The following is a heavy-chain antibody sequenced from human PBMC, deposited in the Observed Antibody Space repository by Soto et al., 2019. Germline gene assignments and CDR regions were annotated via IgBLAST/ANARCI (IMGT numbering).Heavy chain of an antibody. Sequence: QLQLQESGPGLVRPSETLSLTCTVSGASMTNYYGSWIRQSPGKGLVHSGYVYYSGSTNYNPSLKSRVTISVDTANNQFSLTLSSVTAADTAIYYCARAGHIFEGVVWGQGILVTVSS. CDR1: GASMTNYY. D-gene: IGHD3-16*01. V-gene: IGHV4-59*01. J-gene: IGHJ4*02. CDR2: VYYSGST. CDR3: ARAGHIFEGVV.